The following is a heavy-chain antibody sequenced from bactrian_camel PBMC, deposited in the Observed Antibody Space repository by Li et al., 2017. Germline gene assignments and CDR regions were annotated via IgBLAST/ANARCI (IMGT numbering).Heavy chain of an antibody. V-gene: IGHV3S19*01. CDR1: GYTYDGYC. CDR3: AAAHGVDMGWVVTVPGAHTLVTY. CDR2: IDMEGPT. D-gene: IGHD2*01. J-gene: IGHJ4*01. Sequence: VQLVESGGGLVQPGGSLRLSCVISGYTYDGYCMAWFRQAPGKERGGVATIDMEGPTNYTESVKGRFIISKDNAKNTLSLQMNDLKPEDTAMYYCAAAHGVDMGWVVTVPGAHTLVTYWGQGTQVTVS.